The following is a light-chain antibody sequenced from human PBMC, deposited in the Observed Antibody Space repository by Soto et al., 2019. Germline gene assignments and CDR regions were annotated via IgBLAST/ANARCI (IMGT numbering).Light chain of an antibody. CDR3: QQYNNWPPWT. CDR1: QSVSRK. CDR2: GAS. J-gene: IGKJ1*01. V-gene: IGKV3-15*01. Sequence: EIVMTQSPATLSVSPGERATLSCRASQSVSRKLAWYQQTRGQAPRLLIYGASTRATGIPARFSGSGSGTEFTLTIRRLQSEDFVVYYGQQYNNWPPWTFGQGTKGDIK.